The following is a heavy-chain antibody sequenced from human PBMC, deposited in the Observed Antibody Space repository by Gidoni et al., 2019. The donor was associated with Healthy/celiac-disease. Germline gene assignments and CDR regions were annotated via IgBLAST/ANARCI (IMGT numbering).Heavy chain of an antibody. CDR1: GFTFSSYA. J-gene: IGHJ4*02. Sequence: VQLVESGGGVVQPWRSMRLSCAAAGFTFSSYAMHWVRQAPGKGLEWVAVISYDGRNKYYADSVKGRFTISRDNSKNTLYLQMNSLRAEDTAVYYCARGGSYFDDLFDYWGQGTLVTVSS. CDR2: ISYDGRNK. V-gene: IGHV3-30*04. D-gene: IGHD1-26*01. CDR3: ARGGSYFDDLFDY.